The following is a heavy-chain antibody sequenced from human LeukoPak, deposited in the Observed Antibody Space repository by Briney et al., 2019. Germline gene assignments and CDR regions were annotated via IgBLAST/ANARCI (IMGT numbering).Heavy chain of an antibody. CDR1: GYTFTNYW. CDR3: ARKFCSSTTCYVAFDM. V-gene: IGHV5-51*01. J-gene: IGHJ3*02. D-gene: IGHD2-2*01. CDR2: IYPRDSVT. Sequence: GESLKISCKGSGYTFTNYWIGWVRQMPGKGLEYMGIIYPRDSVTRYSPSFEGQVTISADKSISTAYLQWSSLKASDTATYFCARKFCSSTTCYVAFDMWGQGTMVTVSS.